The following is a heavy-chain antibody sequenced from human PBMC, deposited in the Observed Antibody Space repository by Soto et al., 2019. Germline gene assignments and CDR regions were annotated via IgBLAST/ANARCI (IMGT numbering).Heavy chain of an antibody. D-gene: IGHD2-21*02. CDR1: GFTFSSYA. CDR3: AKDCGGDCRAPDYGMDV. CDR2: ISGSGGST. Sequence: GGSLRLSCAATGFTFSSYAMSWVRQAPGKGLEWVSAISGSGGSTYYADSVKGRFTISRDNSKNTLYLQMNSLRAEDTAVYYCAKDCGGDCRAPDYGMDVWGEGTTGTVSS. J-gene: IGHJ6*04. V-gene: IGHV3-23*01.